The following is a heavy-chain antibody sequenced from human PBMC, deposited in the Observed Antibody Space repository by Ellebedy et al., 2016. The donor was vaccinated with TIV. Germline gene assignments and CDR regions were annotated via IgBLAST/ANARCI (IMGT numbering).Heavy chain of an antibody. CDR2: IKEDEGEI. CDR1: GFTFTSYT. J-gene: IGHJ4*02. CDR3: TRDYWGPDH. Sequence: GESLKISCAASGFTFTSYTINWVRQAPGKGLEWLANIKEDEGEINYADSVKGRFTISRDNAKDLAFLQMNNLRGEDTAMYFCTRDYWGPDHWGQGTLVTVTS. D-gene: IGHD3-16*01. V-gene: IGHV3-7*01.